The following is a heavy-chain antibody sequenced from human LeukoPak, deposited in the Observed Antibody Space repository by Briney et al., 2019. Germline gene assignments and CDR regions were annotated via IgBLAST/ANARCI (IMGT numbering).Heavy chain of an antibody. V-gene: IGHV1-8*03. Sequence: ASVKVSCKASGYTFTSYDINWVRQATGQGLEWMGWMNPNSGNTAYAQKFRGRVTITRSTSISTAYMELSSLRSEDTAIYYCAREDYYDSGSSDYWGQGTLVTVSS. CDR3: AREDYYDSGSSDY. CDR2: MNPNSGNT. CDR1: GYTFTSYD. D-gene: IGHD3-22*01. J-gene: IGHJ4*02.